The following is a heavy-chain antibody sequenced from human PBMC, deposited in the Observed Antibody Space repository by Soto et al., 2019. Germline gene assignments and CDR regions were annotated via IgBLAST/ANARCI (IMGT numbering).Heavy chain of an antibody. CDR2: ISGSGIST. CDR3: AKDLFYDSSGSADP. J-gene: IGHJ5*02. CDR1: GLTFSSYA. Sequence: GGSLRLSCAASGLTFSSYAMSWVRQAPGKGLEWVSGISGSGISTYYADSVKGRFTISRDNSKNTLYLQMNSLRAEDTAVYYCAKDLFYDSSGSADPWGQGTLVTVSS. V-gene: IGHV3-23*01. D-gene: IGHD3-22*01.